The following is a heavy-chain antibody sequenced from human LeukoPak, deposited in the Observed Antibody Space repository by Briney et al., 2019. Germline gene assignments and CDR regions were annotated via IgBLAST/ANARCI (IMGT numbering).Heavy chain of an antibody. V-gene: IGHV3-53*01. CDR3: ARSNSFYSPTFDY. J-gene: IGHJ4*02. Sequence: GGSLRLSCAASGFTVSSNYMSWVRQAPGKGLEWVSVIYSGGSTYYADSVKGRFTISRDNSKNTLYLQMNSLRAEDTAVYYCARSNSFYSPTFDYWGQGTLVTVSS. CDR2: IYSGGST. D-gene: IGHD2-21*01. CDR1: GFTVSSNY.